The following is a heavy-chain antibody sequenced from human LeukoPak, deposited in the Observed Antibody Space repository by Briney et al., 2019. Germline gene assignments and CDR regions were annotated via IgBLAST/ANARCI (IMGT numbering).Heavy chain of an antibody. J-gene: IGHJ3*02. CDR3: ARVQITMIVVVIPDAFDI. D-gene: IGHD3-22*01. CDR1: RFTFSSYW. V-gene: IGHV3-7*01. CDR2: IKQDGSEK. Sequence: GGSLRLSCAASRFTFSSYWMSWVRQAPGKGLEWVANIKQDGSEKYYVDSVKGRFTISRDNAKNSLYLQMNSLRAEDTAVYYCARVQITMIVVVIPDAFDIWGQGTMVTVSS.